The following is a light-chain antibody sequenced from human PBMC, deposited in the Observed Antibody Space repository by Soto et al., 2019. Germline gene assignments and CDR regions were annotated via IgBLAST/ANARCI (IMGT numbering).Light chain of an antibody. CDR2: KAS. CDR3: QHYNSYSEA. CDR1: QTISSW. V-gene: IGKV1-5*03. Sequence: DIQMTQSPSTLSGSVGDRVTITCRASQTISSWLAWYQQKPGKAPKLLIYKASTLKSGVPSRFSGSGSGTEFTITISRMQNDDFATYYCQHYNSYSEAFGQGTKVDIK. J-gene: IGKJ1*01.